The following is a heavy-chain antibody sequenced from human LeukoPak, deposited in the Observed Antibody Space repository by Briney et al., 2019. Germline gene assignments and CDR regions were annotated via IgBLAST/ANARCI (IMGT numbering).Heavy chain of an antibody. CDR1: GFTYSNYW. CDR3: ARLTCGGDCYSSSIDY. CDR2: IKQDGSEK. D-gene: IGHD2-21*02. J-gene: IGHJ4*02. Sequence: PGGSLRLSYAASGFTYSNYWMSWVRQAPGKGRERVDYIKQDGSEKYYVDSVKGRFTISRDNAKNSLYLEMNSLRAEDTAIYYCARLTCGGDCYSSSIDYWGQGTLVTVSS. V-gene: IGHV3-7*01.